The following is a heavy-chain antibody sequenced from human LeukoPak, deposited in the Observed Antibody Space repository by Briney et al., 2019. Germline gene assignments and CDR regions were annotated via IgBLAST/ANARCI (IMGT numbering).Heavy chain of an antibody. V-gene: IGHV4-59*01. D-gene: IGHD4-23*01. CDR3: ARHRSDTGGKKGVNWFDP. Sequence: SETLSLTCSVSGGSIKNYYWSWIRQPPGKGLEWLGNIYFGGTTDHNSSLKSRLTISVDTFKNQLSLNLQSVTAADTATYYCARHRSDTGGKKGVNWFDPWGQGTLVTVSS. J-gene: IGHJ5*02. CDR1: GGSIKNYY. CDR2: IYFGGTT.